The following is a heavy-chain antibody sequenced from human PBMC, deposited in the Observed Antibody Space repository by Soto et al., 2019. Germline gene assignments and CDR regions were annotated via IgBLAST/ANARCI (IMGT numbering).Heavy chain of an antibody. CDR1: GFTFSSYW. J-gene: IGHJ6*02. V-gene: IGHV3-7*05. D-gene: IGHD2-8*01. Sequence: EVQLVESGGGLVQPGGSLRLSCAASGFTFSSYWMSWVRQAPGKGLEWVANIKQDGSEKYYVDSVKGRFTISRDNAKNSLYLQMNSLRAKDTAVYYCVLMVLSGMDVWGQGTTVTVSS. CDR3: VLMVLSGMDV. CDR2: IKQDGSEK.